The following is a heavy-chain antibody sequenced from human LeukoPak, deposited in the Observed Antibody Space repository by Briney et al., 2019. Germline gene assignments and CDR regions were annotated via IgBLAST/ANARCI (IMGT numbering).Heavy chain of an antibody. CDR2: IWYDGSTK. CDR3: ARVGATRGSAVYYFDY. D-gene: IGHD1-26*01. CDR1: GFTFSSYG. J-gene: IGHJ4*02. Sequence: PGGSLRLSCAASGFTFSSYGMQWVRQAPGKGLEWVALIWYDGSTKYYADSVKGRFTISRDNSKNTLYLQMNSLRAEDTAVYYCARVGATRGSAVYYFDYWGQGTLVTVSS. V-gene: IGHV3-33*01.